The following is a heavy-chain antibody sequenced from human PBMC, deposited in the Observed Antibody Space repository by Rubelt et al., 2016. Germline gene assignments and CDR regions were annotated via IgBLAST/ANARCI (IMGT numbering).Heavy chain of an antibody. Sequence: QVQLQQWGAGLLKPSETLSLTCAVYGGSFSGYYWGWIRQPPGKGLEWIGEINHSGSTYYNPSLKSRVTISVDTSKNQFSLKLGSVTAADTAVYYCARGFRGGTGYSSRNLDYWGQGTLVTVSS. CDR1: GGSFSGYY. V-gene: IGHV4-34*01. J-gene: IGHJ4*02. CDR2: INHSGST. D-gene: IGHD6-13*01. CDR3: ARGFRGGTGYSSRNLDY.